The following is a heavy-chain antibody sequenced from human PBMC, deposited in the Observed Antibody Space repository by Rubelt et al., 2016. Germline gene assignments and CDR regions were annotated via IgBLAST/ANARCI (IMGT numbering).Heavy chain of an antibody. V-gene: IGHV3-21*04. CDR3: AKGSTWGGMAVADT. D-gene: IGHD6-13*01. Sequence: EYVSSISSSSTNVHFADSVKCRFSIARDNAKDSLYLQMNSLRAEDTAVYYCAKGSTWGGMAVADTWGQGTLVTVSS. CDR2: ISSSSTNV. J-gene: IGHJ4*02.